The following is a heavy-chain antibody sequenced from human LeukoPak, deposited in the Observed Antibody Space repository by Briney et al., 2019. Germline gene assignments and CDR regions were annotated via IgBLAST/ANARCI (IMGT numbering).Heavy chain of an antibody. J-gene: IGHJ6*02. CDR1: GGTFSSYA. V-gene: IGHV1-69*04. D-gene: IGHD3-22*01. CDR2: IIPILGIA. Sequence: SVKVSCKASGGTFSSYAISWVRQAPGQGLEWMGRIIPILGIANYAQKFQGRVTITADKSTSTAYMELSSLRSEDTAVCYCARGRLGPHPANYYYYYGMDVWGQGTTVTVSS. CDR3: ARGRLGPHPANYYYYYGMDV.